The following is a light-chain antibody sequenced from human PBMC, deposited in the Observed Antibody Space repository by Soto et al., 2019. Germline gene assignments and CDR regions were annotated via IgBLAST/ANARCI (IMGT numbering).Light chain of an antibody. V-gene: IGKV3-11*01. J-gene: IGKJ4*01. CDR3: QQRDNWLT. CDR1: QSVSSF. Sequence: EIVLTQSPATLSLSPGERATLSCRASQSVSSFLAWYQQKPGQAPRLLIYDASNRATGIPARFSGSGSVTGFTLSIISLGPEDFAVYYCQQRDNWLTFGGGTKVDIK. CDR2: DAS.